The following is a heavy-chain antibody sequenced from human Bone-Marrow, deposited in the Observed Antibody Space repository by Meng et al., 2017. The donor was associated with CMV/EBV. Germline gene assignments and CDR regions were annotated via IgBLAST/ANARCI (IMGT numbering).Heavy chain of an antibody. Sequence: GSLRLSCAGSGFTFRSYSMNWVRQAPGKGLEWVSYISSGSSTIFYADSVMGRFTISRDNAKNSLYLQMNNLRAEDTAVYYCATGVRIVRMAADETVGDDYWGQGTLVTVSS. D-gene: IGHD6-13*01. CDR2: ISSGSSTI. J-gene: IGHJ4*02. CDR3: ATGVRIVRMAADETVGDDY. V-gene: IGHV3-48*04. CDR1: GFTFRSYS.